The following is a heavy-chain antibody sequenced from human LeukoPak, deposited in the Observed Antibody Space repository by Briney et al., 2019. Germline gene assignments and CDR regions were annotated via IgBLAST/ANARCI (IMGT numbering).Heavy chain of an antibody. V-gene: IGHV3-30*02. CDR2: IWYDGSNQ. D-gene: IGHD3-9*01. CDR1: GFTFSSYG. Sequence: QPGGSLRLSRAASGFTFSSYGMHWVRQAPGKGLEWVAFIWYDGSNQYYAASVTGRFTISRDNSKNTLYMQINSLRAEDTAVYYCAKDSDYDILTGYYNPFDYWGQGTLVTVSS. CDR3: AKDSDYDILTGYYNPFDY. J-gene: IGHJ4*02.